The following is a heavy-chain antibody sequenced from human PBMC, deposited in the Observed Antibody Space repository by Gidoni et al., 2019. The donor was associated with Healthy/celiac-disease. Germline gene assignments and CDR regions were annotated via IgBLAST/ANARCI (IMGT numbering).Heavy chain of an antibody. Sequence: RLSCAASGFTFSSYAMSWVRQAPGKGLEWVSAISGSGGSTYYADSVKGRFTISRDNSKNTLYLQMNSLRDEDTAVYYCAKDEDIVATTAAAFDYWGQGTLVTVSS. J-gene: IGHJ4*02. CDR3: AKDEDIVATTAAAFDY. V-gene: IGHV3-23*01. CDR2: ISGSGGST. CDR1: GFTFSSYA. D-gene: IGHD5-12*01.